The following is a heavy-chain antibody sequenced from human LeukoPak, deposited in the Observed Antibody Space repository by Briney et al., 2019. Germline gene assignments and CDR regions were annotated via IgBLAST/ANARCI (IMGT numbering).Heavy chain of an antibody. J-gene: IGHJ4*02. CDR3: ARGGAARPDY. D-gene: IGHD6-6*01. V-gene: IGHV3-48*01. CDR1: GFTLSNYG. CDR2: ISSTSTAK. Sequence: GGSLRLSCAASGFTLSNYGMNWVRQAPGKGLEWVSYISSTSTAKNYADSVKGRFTISRDNAKKSLYPQMNSLRVEDTAVYYCARGGAARPDYWGQGTLVTVSS.